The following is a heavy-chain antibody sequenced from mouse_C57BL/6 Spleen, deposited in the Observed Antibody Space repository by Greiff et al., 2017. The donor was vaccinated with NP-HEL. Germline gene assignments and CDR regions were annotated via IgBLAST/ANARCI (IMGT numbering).Heavy chain of an antibody. Sequence: GFTFSSYAMSWVRQTPEKRLEWVAYISSGGDYIYYADTVKGRFTISRDNARNTLYLQMSSLKSEDTAMYYCTRGAKGAMDYWGQGTSVTVSS. CDR2: ISSGGDYI. CDR3: TRGAKGAMDY. CDR1: GFTFSSYA. J-gene: IGHJ4*01. D-gene: IGHD3-1*01. V-gene: IGHV5-9-1*02.